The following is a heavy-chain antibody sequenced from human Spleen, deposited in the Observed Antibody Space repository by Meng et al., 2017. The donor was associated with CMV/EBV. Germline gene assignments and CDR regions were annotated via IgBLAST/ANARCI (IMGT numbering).Heavy chain of an antibody. D-gene: IGHD4-11*01. CDR3: ARGRLVVDPGPGSDYSNYSYYFDY. Sequence: YYWSWIRQPPGKGLEWIGEINHSGSTNYNPSLKSRVTISVDTSKNQFSLKLSSVTAADTAVYYCARGRLVVDPGPGSDYSNYSYYFDYWGQGTLVTVSS. CDR2: INHSGST. CDR1: YY. V-gene: IGHV4-34*01. J-gene: IGHJ4*02.